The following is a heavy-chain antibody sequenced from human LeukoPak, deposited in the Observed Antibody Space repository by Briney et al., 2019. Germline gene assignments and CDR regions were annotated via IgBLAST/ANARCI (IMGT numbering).Heavy chain of an antibody. Sequence: GGSLRLSCAASGFTFDDYGMSWVRQAPGKGLGWVSGINWNGGSTGYADSVKGRFTISRDNAKNSLYLQMNSLRAEDTAVYYCAKDRPQILRYFDWSLYHQSSEYYFDYWGQGTLVTVSS. CDR3: AKDRPQILRYFDWSLYHQSSEYYFDY. J-gene: IGHJ4*02. V-gene: IGHV3-20*04. D-gene: IGHD3-9*01. CDR2: INWNGGST. CDR1: GFTFDDYG.